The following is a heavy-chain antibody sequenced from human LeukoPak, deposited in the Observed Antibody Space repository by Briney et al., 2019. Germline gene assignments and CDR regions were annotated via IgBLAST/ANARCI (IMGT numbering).Heavy chain of an antibody. CDR3: AKDYDPSSSWTLYYYYYYGMDV. V-gene: IGHV3-9*01. CDR2: ISWNSGSI. CDR1: GFTFDDYA. Sequence: GGSLRLSCAASGFTFDDYAMHWVRQAPGKGLEWVSGISWNSGSIGYAGSVKGRFTISRDNSKNTLYLQMNSLRAEDTAVYYCAKDYDPSSSWTLYYYYYYGMDVWGQGTTVTVSS. J-gene: IGHJ6*02. D-gene: IGHD6-13*01.